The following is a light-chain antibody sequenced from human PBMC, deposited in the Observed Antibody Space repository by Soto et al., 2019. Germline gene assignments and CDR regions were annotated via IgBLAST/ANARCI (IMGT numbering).Light chain of an antibody. CDR3: QQYDGLPT. J-gene: IGKJ5*01. Sequence: DIQMTQSPSSLSTSVGDRVTITCQASQDIRKFLSWYQQKSGKAPKVVISDASSLEAGVPSRFSGSGSGTDFTLTINSLQPEDVATYYCQQYDGLPTFGQGTRLEIK. V-gene: IGKV1-33*01. CDR1: QDIRKF. CDR2: DAS.